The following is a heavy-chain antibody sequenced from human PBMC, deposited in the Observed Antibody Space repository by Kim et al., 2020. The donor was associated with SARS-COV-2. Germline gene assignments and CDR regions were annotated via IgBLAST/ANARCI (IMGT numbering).Heavy chain of an antibody. D-gene: IGHD3-10*01. CDR2: ISAYNGNT. J-gene: IGHJ4*02. V-gene: IGHV1-18*01. Sequence: ASVKVSCKASGYTFTSYGISWVRQAPGQGLEWMGWISAYNGNTNYAQKLQGRVTMTTDTSTSTAYMELRSLRSDDTAVYYCARPYPGAMVRGDYFDYWGQGTLVTVSS. CDR3: ARPYPGAMVRGDYFDY. CDR1: GYTFTSYG.